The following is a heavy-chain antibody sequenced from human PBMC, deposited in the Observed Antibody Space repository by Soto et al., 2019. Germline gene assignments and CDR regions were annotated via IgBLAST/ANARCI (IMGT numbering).Heavy chain of an antibody. D-gene: IGHD6-19*01. CDR3: ARDRSADRFVQYFQH. V-gene: IGHV3-21*01. CDR1: GFIFTSYS. J-gene: IGHJ1*01. Sequence: EVQLVESGGGLVQRGGSLRLSCAASGFIFTSYSMVWVRQAPGKGLEWVSSISSRSDSIYYADSVKGRFTISRDNAQNSLYLQMNSLPSEDTAVYYCARDRSADRFVQYFQHWGPGTLVTVSS. CDR2: ISSRSDSI.